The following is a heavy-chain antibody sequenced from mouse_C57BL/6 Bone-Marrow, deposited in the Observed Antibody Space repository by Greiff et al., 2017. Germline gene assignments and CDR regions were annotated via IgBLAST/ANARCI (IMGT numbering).Heavy chain of an antibody. CDR2: ISNGGGST. V-gene: IGHV5-12*01. Sequence: EVHLVESGGGLVQPGGSLKLSCAASGFTFSDYYMYWVRQTPEKRLEWVAYISNGGGSTYYPDTVKGRFTISRDNAKNTLYLQMSRLKSEDTAMYYWARQNIYYGSSYWYFDVWGTGTTVTVSS. J-gene: IGHJ1*03. D-gene: IGHD1-1*01. CDR1: GFTFSDYY. CDR3: ARQNIYYGSSYWYFDV.